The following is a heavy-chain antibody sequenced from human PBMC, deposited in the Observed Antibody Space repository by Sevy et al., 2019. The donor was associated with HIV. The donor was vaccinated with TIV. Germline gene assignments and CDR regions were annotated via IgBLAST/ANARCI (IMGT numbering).Heavy chain of an antibody. Sequence: GGSLRLSCAASGFTFSSYAMSWVRQAPGKGLEWVSAISGSGGSTYYADSVKGRFTISRDNSKNTLYLQMNSLRAEDTAVYYCAKDTYYDFWSGYYRDYWGQGTLVTVFS. CDR3: AKDTYYDFWSGYYRDY. D-gene: IGHD3-3*01. CDR1: GFTFSSYA. J-gene: IGHJ4*02. CDR2: ISGSGGST. V-gene: IGHV3-23*01.